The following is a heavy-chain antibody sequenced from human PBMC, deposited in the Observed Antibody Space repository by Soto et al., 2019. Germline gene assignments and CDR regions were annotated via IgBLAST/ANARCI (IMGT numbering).Heavy chain of an antibody. V-gene: IGHV1-69*13. Sequence: SVKVSCKASGGTFSSYAISWVRQAPGQGLEWMGGIIPIFGTANYAQKFQGRVTITADESTSTAYMELSSLRSEDTAVYYCARDPGGGSGWALGHDAFDVWGQGTMVTVSS. CDR2: IIPIFGTA. CDR3: ARDPGGGSGWALGHDAFDV. J-gene: IGHJ3*01. CDR1: GGTFSSYA. D-gene: IGHD6-19*01.